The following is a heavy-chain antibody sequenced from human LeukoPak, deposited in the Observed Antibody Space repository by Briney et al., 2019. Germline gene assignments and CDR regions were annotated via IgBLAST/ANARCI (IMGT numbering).Heavy chain of an antibody. CDR1: GYRLTNNW. CDR2: IYPGDSDT. V-gene: IGHV5-51*01. Sequence: GESLKISCKISGYRLTNNWIGWVRQMPGKGLEWMGIIYPGDSDTRYSPSFQGQVTISADKSISTAYLQWSSLKASDTAMYYCASSGGSYDAFDIWGQGTMVTVSS. CDR3: ASSGGSYDAFDI. D-gene: IGHD1-26*01. J-gene: IGHJ3*02.